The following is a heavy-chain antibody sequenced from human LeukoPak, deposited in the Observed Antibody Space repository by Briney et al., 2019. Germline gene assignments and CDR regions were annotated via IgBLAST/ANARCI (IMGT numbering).Heavy chain of an antibody. J-gene: IGHJ4*02. Sequence: PGGSLTLSCAASGFTFSSYAMHWVRQAPGKGLEWVAVISYDGSNKYYADSVKGRFTISRDDSQNTLYLQMNSLRAEDTAVYYCARATYSGSSLVYWGQGTLVTVSS. D-gene: IGHD1-26*01. CDR3: ARATYSGSSLVY. CDR2: ISYDGSNK. CDR1: GFTFSSYA. V-gene: IGHV3-30*04.